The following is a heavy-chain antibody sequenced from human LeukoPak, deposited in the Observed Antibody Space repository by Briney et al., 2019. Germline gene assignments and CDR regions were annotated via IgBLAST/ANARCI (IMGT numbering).Heavy chain of an antibody. CDR1: GFTFSSYD. D-gene: IGHD5-18*01. CDR2: IGTAGDP. J-gene: IGHJ6*03. CDR3: ARGGDFGYSYGGYYYMDV. V-gene: IGHV3-13*05. Sequence: PGGSLRLSCAASGFTFSSYDMHWVRQPTGKGLEWVSPIGTAGDPYYPGSVKGRFTISRENAKNSLYLQMNSLRAGDTAVYYCARGGDFGYSYGGYYYMDVWGKGTTVTVSS.